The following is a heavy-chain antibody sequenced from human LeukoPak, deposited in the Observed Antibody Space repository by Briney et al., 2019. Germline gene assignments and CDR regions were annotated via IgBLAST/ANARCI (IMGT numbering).Heavy chain of an antibody. CDR1: GYTFTSYD. V-gene: IGHV1-8*01. Sequence: ASVKVSCKASGYTFTSYDINWVRQATGQGLEWMGWMNPNSGITGYAQKFQGRVTMTRNTSISTAYMELSSLRSEDTAVYYCARHLPYSSSWYIGYYYYGMDVWGQGTTVTVSS. CDR3: ARHLPYSSSWYIGYYYYGMDV. CDR2: MNPNSGIT. J-gene: IGHJ6*02. D-gene: IGHD6-13*01.